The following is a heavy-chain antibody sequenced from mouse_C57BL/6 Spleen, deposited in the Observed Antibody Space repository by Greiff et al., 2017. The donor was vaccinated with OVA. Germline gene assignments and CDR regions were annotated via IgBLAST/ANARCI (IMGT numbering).Heavy chain of an antibody. J-gene: IGHJ3*01. CDR1: GYSITSGYY. CDR2: ISYDGSN. Sequence: EVQLQESGPGLVKPSQSLSLTCSVTGYSITSGYYWNWIRQFPGNKLEWMGYISYDGSNNYNPSLKNRISITRDTSKNQFFLKLNSVTTEDTATYYCAREWGVFFAYWGQGTLVTVSA. CDR3: AREWGVFFAY. V-gene: IGHV3-6*01.